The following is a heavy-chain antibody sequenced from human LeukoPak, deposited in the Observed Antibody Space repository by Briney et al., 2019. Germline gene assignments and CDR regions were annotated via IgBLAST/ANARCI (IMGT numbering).Heavy chain of an antibody. CDR3: ARYISSGLDY. CDR2: IYYTGST. V-gene: IGHV4-59*08. CDR1: GGSISSYY. D-gene: IGHD6-6*01. J-gene: IGHJ4*02. Sequence: SETLSLTCTVSGGSISSYYWSWIRQSPGKGLEWIGYIYYTGSTNYNPSLKSRDTISVDTSKNQFSLKLGYVNAADTAVYYCARYISSGLDYWGQGTLVTVSS.